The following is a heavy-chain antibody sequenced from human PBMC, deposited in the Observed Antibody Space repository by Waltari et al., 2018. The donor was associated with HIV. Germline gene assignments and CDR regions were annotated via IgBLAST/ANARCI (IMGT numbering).Heavy chain of an antibody. CDR1: GLSFTRYG. CDR3: VRDLSPMGKSGWYDS. V-gene: IGHV1-18*04. D-gene: IGHD6-19*01. Sequence: VRLVQSGAEVKKPGNSVKLSCKASGLSFTRYGFCWVRQAPGQGLEWMGWIHTYTGNTDSAENFQGRVTMTRDTFTNTIYMELRTLKSDDSAIYFCVRDLSPMGKSGWYDSWGQGTVVTVSS. CDR2: IHTYTGNT. J-gene: IGHJ1*01.